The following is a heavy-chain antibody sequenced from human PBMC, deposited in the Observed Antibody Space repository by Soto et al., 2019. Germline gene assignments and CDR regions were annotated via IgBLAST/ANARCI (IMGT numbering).Heavy chain of an antibody. V-gene: IGHV3-23*01. J-gene: IGHJ4*02. Sequence: GGSLRLSCAASGFTFSSYAMSWVRQAPGKGLEWVSAISGSGGSTYYADSVKGRFTISRDNSKNTLYLQMNSLRAEDTAVYYCAKTREYVSSGYYFDYWGQGTLVTVSS. CDR3: AKTREYVSSGYYFDY. CDR2: ISGSGGST. D-gene: IGHD3-22*01. CDR1: GFTFSSYA.